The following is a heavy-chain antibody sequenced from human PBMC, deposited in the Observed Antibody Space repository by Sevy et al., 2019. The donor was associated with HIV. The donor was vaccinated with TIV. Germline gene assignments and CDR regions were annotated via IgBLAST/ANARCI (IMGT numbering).Heavy chain of an antibody. D-gene: IGHD2-15*01. CDR1: GYTFTGYY. J-gene: IGHJ5*02. V-gene: IGHV1-2*02. Sequence: ASVKVSRKASGYTFTGYYMHWVRQAPGQGLEWMGCINPNSGGTNYAQKFQGRVTMTRDTSISTAYMELSRLRSDDTAVYYCARERVYCSGGSCKPGGWFDPWGQGTLVTVSS. CDR2: INPNSGGT. CDR3: ARERVYCSGGSCKPGGWFDP.